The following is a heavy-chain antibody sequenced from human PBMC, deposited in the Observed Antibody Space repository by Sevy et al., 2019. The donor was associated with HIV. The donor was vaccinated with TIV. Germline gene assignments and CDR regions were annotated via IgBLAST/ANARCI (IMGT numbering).Heavy chain of an antibody. V-gene: IGHV3-21*01. D-gene: IGHD3-10*01. Sequence: GGFLRLSCVGSGFTFKDDFMTWVRQAPGKGLEWVSSISSRSTFTYYADSVKGRFTISRSNAQNSMVLQMNDVRPEDTAVYYCARDRDDYASGRRHPYYYYHGMDVWGQGTTVTVSS. CDR1: GFTFKDDF. J-gene: IGHJ6*02. CDR3: ARDRDDYASGRRHPYYYYHGMDV. CDR2: ISSRSTFT.